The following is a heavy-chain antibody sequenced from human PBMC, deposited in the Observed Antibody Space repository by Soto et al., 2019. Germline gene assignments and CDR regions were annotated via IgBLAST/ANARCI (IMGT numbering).Heavy chain of an antibody. CDR3: AKDLGIAVAVLRGIDV. Sequence: PGGSLRLSCAASGFTFSSYGMHWVRQAPGKGLEWVAVISYDGSNKYYADSVKGRFTISRDNSKNTLYLQMNSLRAEDTAVYYCAKDLGIAVAVLRGIDVWGQGATVTVSS. D-gene: IGHD6-19*01. V-gene: IGHV3-30*18. CDR1: GFTFSSYG. CDR2: ISYDGSNK. J-gene: IGHJ6*02.